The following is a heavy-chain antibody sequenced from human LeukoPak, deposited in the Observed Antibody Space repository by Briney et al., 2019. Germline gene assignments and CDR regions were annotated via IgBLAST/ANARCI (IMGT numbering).Heavy chain of an antibody. J-gene: IGHJ4*02. V-gene: IGHV4-59*01. CDR2: IYYSGST. CDR1: GGSFSGYY. CDR3: ASFRSGYYYYFDY. Sequence: SETLSLTCAVYGGSFSGYYWSWIRQPPGKGLEWIGYIYYSGSTNYNPSLKSRVTISVDTSKNQFSLKLSSVTAADTAVYYCASFRSGYYYYFDYWGQGTLVTVSS. D-gene: IGHD3-22*01.